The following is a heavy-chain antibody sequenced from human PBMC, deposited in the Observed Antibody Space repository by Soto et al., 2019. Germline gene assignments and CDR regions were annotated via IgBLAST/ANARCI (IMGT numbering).Heavy chain of an antibody. CDR3: ARGVLRFVEWLLHDAFDI. D-gene: IGHD3-3*01. CDR2: IYYSGST. CDR1: GGSISSGGYY. V-gene: IGHV4-31*03. Sequence: SETLSLTCTVSGGSISSGGYYWSWLRQHPGKGLEWIGYIYYSGSTYYNPSLKSRVTISVDTSKNQFSLKLSSVTAADTAVYYCARGVLRFVEWLLHDAFDIWGQGTMVTVSS. J-gene: IGHJ3*02.